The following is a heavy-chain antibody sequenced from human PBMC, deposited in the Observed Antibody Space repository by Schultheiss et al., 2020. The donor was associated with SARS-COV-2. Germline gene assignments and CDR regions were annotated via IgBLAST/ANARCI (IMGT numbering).Heavy chain of an antibody. D-gene: IGHD2-2*01. J-gene: IGHJ6*02. Sequence: GGSLRLSCAASGFTFSSYAMHWVRQAPGKGLEWVSGISWNSGSIGYADSVKGRFTISRDNAKNSLYLQMNSLRAEDTALYYCAKDIGDKYCSSTSCGRRSLTYYYYGMDVWGQGTTVTVSS. CDR2: ISWNSGSI. CDR3: AKDIGDKYCSSTSCGRRSLTYYYYGMDV. V-gene: IGHV3-9*01. CDR1: GFTFSSYA.